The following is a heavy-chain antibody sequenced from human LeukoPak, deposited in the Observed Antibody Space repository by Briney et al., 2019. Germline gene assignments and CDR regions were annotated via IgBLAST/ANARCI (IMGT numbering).Heavy chain of an antibody. CDR2: MNPDTGNT. Sequence: ASVKVSCKASGYTFTSYNINWVRQATGQGLEWMGWMNPDTGNTGYAQKFQGRVTMTRNTSISTAYMELSSLRSEDTAVYYCARRNYYDSSGFDYWGQGTLVTVSS. CDR3: ARRNYYDSSGFDY. D-gene: IGHD3-22*01. J-gene: IGHJ4*02. CDR1: GYTFTSYN. V-gene: IGHV1-8*01.